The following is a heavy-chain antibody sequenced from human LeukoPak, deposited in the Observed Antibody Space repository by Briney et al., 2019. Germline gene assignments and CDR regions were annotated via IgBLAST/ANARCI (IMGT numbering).Heavy chain of an antibody. CDR3: ARDRLLWFVRDAFDI. V-gene: IGHV3-48*03. CDR1: GFTFDDYA. CDR2: ISSSGSTI. J-gene: IGHJ3*02. D-gene: IGHD3-10*01. Sequence: PGRSLRLSCAASGFTFDDYAMHWVRQAPGKGLEWVSYISSSGSTIYYADSVKGRFTISRDNAKNSLYLQMNSLRAEDTAVYYCARDRLLWFVRDAFDIWGQGTMVTVSS.